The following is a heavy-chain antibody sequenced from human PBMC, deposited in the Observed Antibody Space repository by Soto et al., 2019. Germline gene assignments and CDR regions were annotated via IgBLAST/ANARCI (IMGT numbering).Heavy chain of an antibody. CDR1: GGTFSSYS. V-gene: IGHV1-69*08. CDR3: AGDASAYDVPSY. CDR2: IIPVLGIA. Sequence: QVQLVQSGAEVKKPGSSVKVSCKASGGTFSSYSISWVRQAPGQGLEWMGRIIPVLGIANYAQKFQGRVTMTADKSTSTAYMDLSSLRSEDTAVYFCAGDASAYDVPSYWGQGTLVTVSS. J-gene: IGHJ4*02. D-gene: IGHD5-12*01.